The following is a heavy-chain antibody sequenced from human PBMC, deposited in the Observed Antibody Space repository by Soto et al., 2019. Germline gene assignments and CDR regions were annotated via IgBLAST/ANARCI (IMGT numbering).Heavy chain of an antibody. D-gene: IGHD2-21*01. CDR1: GGSISSYY. V-gene: IGHV4-59*01. J-gene: IGHJ6*02. CDR2: IYYSGST. Sequence: SETLSLTCTVSGGSISSYYWSWIRQPPGKGLEWIGYIYYSGSTNYNPSLKSRVTMTTDTSTSTAYMELRSLRSDDTAVYYCARESDIVVGLDVWGQGTTVTVSS. CDR3: ARESDIVVGLDV.